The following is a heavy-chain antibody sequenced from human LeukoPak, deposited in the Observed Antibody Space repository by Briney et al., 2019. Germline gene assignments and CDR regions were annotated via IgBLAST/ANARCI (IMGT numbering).Heavy chain of an antibody. Sequence: ASVKVSCKASGYTITNNYMHWVRQAPGQGLEWMGIINPSGGSTNYAQNFQARVTMARDTSTSTVYMELSSLRSEDTAVYYCARVRDGYNDAYDIWGQGTMVTVPS. J-gene: IGHJ3*02. CDR1: GYTITNNY. V-gene: IGHV1-46*01. CDR3: ARVRDGYNDAYDI. CDR2: INPSGGST. D-gene: IGHD5-24*01.